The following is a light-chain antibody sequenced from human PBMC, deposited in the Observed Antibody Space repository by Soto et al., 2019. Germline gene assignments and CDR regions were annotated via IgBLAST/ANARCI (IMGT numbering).Light chain of an antibody. CDR2: GAS. V-gene: IGKV4-1*01. J-gene: IGKJ1*01. Sequence: IVLTQSPDSLAVSLGERATINCKSSRDISFSSTKKNYLAWYQQKPGQPPKLLISGASTRESGVPERFSGGWSATDFTLTISSVQAEDVAVYYCQKYFVTHRTVGQGTKVDSK. CDR3: QKYFVTHRT. CDR1: RDISFSSTKKNY.